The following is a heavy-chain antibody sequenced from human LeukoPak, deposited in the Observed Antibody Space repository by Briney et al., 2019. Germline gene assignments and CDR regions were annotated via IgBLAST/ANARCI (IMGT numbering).Heavy chain of an antibody. CDR1: GGSFSGYY. J-gene: IGHJ4*02. Sequence: PSETLSLTCAVYGGSFSGYYWSCIRQPPGKGLEWIGEINHSGSTNYNPSLKSRVTISVDTSKNQFSLKLSSVTAADTAVYYCARGSGYVGRAMRWGQGTLVTVSS. V-gene: IGHV4-34*01. CDR3: ARGSGYVGRAMR. D-gene: IGHD3-16*01. CDR2: INHSGST.